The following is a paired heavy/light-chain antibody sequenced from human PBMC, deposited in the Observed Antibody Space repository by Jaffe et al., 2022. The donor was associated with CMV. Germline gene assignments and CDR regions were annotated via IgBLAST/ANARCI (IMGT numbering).Heavy chain of an antibody. Sequence: EVQLVESGGGLVKPGGSLRLSCAASGFTFNKAWMSWVRQAPGKGLEWVGRIKSKTDGGTTDYAAPVKGRFTISRDDSKNTLYLQMNSLKTEDTAVYYCTRSPNFYDSTGYYFDYWGQGALVTVSS. CDR1: GFTFNKAW. V-gene: IGHV3-15*01. CDR3: TRSPNFYDSTGYYFDY. D-gene: IGHD3-22*01. CDR2: IKSKTDGGTT. J-gene: IGHJ4*02.
Light chain of an antibody. J-gene: IGKJ1*01. CDR1: QSVFYSSNNKNY. CDR2: WAS. Sequence: DIVMTQSPDSLAVSLGERATINCKSSQSVFYSSNNKNYLVWYQQKLGQPPKLLIYWASTRESGVPDRFSGSGSGTDFTLTISGLQAEDVAVYYCQQYFNTPWTFGQGTKVEIK. V-gene: IGKV4-1*01. CDR3: QQYFNTPWT.